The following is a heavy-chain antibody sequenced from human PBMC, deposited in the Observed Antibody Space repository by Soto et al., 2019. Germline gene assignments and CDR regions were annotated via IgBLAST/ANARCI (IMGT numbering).Heavy chain of an antibody. D-gene: IGHD3-22*01. CDR1: GFTFSSYG. CDR2: IWYDGSNK. V-gene: IGHV3-33*01. Sequence: PGGSLRLSCAACGFTFSSYGMHWVRQAPGKGLEWVAVIWYDGSNKYYADSVKGRFTISRDNSKNTLYLQMNSLRAEDTAVYYCARSKFYYDSSYFDYWGQGTLVTVSS. CDR3: ARSKFYYDSSYFDY. J-gene: IGHJ4*02.